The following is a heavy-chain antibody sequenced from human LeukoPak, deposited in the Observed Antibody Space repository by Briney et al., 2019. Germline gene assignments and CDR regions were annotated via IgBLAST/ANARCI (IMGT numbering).Heavy chain of an antibody. J-gene: IGHJ3*02. V-gene: IGHV4-59*08. CDR3: ARRRRVDAFDI. Sequence: SETLSLTCTVSGGSISSYCWNWIRQPPGKGLEWIGYIYYSGSTNYNPSLKSRVTISVDTSKNQFSLKLSSVTAADTAVYYCARRRRVDAFDIWGQGTMVTVSS. CDR1: GGSISSYC. CDR2: IYYSGST.